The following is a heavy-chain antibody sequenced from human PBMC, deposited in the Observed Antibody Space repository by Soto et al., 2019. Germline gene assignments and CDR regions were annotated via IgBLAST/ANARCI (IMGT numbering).Heavy chain of an antibody. CDR1: GFTFSSYG. V-gene: IGHV3-33*01. Sequence: GGSLRLSCAASGFTFSSYGMHWVRQAPGKGLEWVAVIWYDGSNKYYADSVKGRFTISRDNSKNTLYLQMNSLRAEDTAVYYCASSYDSSGLRNYWGQGTLVTVSS. D-gene: IGHD3-22*01. CDR3: ASSYDSSGLRNY. J-gene: IGHJ4*02. CDR2: IWYDGSNK.